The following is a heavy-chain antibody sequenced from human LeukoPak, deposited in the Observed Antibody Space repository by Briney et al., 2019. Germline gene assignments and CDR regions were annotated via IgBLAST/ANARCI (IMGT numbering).Heavy chain of an antibody. J-gene: IGHJ5*02. D-gene: IGHD6-13*01. Sequence: GASVKVSCKASGYTFTGYYMHWVRQAPGQGLEWMGWINPNSGGTNYAQKFQGRVTMTRDTSISTAYMELSRLRSDDTAVYYCARGSGYSSSWYGFDPWGQGTLVTVSS. CDR1: GYTFTGYY. CDR3: ARGSGYSSSWYGFDP. CDR2: INPNSGGT. V-gene: IGHV1-2*02.